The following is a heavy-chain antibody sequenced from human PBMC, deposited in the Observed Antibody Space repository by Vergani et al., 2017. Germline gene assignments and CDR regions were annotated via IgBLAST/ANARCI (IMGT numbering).Heavy chain of an antibody. D-gene: IGHD3-10*01. Sequence: EVQLVESGGGLIQPGGSLRLSCAASGFTVSSNYMSWVRQAPGKGLEWVSVIYSGGSTYYADSVKGRFTISRDNSMNTLYLQMNSLRAEDTAVYYCARVPNYYGSGSYLSYYYGMDVWGQGTTVTVSS. V-gene: IGHV3-53*01. CDR1: GFTVSSNY. J-gene: IGHJ6*02. CDR3: ARVPNYYGSGSYLSYYYGMDV. CDR2: IYSGGST.